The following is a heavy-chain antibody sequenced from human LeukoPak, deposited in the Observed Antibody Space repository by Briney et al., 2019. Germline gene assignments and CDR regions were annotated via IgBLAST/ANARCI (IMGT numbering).Heavy chain of an antibody. V-gene: IGHV1-18*01. Sequence: ASLKDSCKASGYTFTTYGISWGSATPEQGLEWWGRICVYIGNTNYAQKLQGRVTMTTDTSTSTAYMELRRLRYDDTAVYYCARMILLLGDVLTVPPRGFDYWGQGTLVTVSS. J-gene: IGHJ4*02. CDR1: GYTFTTYG. CDR2: ICVYIGNT. CDR3: ARMILLLGDVLTVPPRGFDY. D-gene: IGHD3-9*01.